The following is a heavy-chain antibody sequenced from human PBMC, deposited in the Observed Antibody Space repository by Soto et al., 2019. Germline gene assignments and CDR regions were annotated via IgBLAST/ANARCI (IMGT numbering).Heavy chain of an antibody. Sequence: ASVKVSCKGFGYSFMKYGINWVRQAPGQGLEWVGWISPYSGYTHSAQKFHGRLTLTTDTAASTAYMELRILRSADTALYYCAREASVLIPAAQPSRFDSWGQGTMVTVS. J-gene: IGHJ4*02. CDR1: GYSFMKYG. D-gene: IGHD2-2*01. V-gene: IGHV1-18*01. CDR2: ISPYSGYT. CDR3: AREASVLIPAAQPSRFDS.